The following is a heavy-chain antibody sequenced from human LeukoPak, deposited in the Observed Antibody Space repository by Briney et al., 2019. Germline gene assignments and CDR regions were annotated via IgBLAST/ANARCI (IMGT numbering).Heavy chain of an antibody. CDR1: GGSISSSSYY. D-gene: IGHD5-18*01. CDR3: ARDPATPLRGYSYGGLYHFDY. Sequence: SETLSLTCTVSGGSISSSSYYWGWIRQPPGKGLEWIGSIYYSGSTYYNPSLKSRVTISVDTSKNQFSLKLSSVTAADTAVYYCARDPATPLRGYSYGGLYHFDYWGQGTLVTVSS. CDR2: IYYSGST. J-gene: IGHJ4*02. V-gene: IGHV4-39*07.